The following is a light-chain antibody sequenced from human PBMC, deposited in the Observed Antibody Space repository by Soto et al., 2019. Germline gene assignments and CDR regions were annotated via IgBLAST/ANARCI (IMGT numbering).Light chain of an antibody. CDR2: AAS. Sequence: DIQMTQSPSSLSASVGDRVTITCRASPSIGTYLNWYQHKLGKAPKLLIYAASSFQGGVPSRFTGSGSGTDFTLTINSLQPEDFATYFCQQSYSIPITFGQGTRL. CDR3: QQSYSIPIT. V-gene: IGKV1-39*01. CDR1: PSIGTY. J-gene: IGKJ5*01.